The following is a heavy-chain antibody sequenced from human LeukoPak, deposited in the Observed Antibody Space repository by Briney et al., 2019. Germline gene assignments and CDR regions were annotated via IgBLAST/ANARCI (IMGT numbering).Heavy chain of an antibody. J-gene: IGHJ2*01. CDR1: GGSISSYY. Sequence: SETLSLTCTVSGGSISSYYWSWIRQPPGKGLEWIGYIYTSGSTNYNPSLKSRVTISVDTSKNQFSLKLGSVTAADTAVYYCARLLQLRYFDLWGRGTLVTVSS. D-gene: IGHD1-1*01. V-gene: IGHV4-4*09. CDR3: ARLLQLRYFDL. CDR2: IYTSGST.